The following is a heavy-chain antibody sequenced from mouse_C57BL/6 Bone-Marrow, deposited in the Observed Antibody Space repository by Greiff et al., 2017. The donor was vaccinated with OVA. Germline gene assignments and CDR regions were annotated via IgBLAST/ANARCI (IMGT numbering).Heavy chain of an antibody. D-gene: IGHD2-4*01. CDR3: ARDNHYDYNYYAMDY. Sequence: DVKLVESGGGLVQSGRSLRLSCATSGFTFSDFYMEWVRQAPGKGLEWIAASRNKANDYTTEYSASVKGRFIVSRDTSQSILYLQMNALRAEDTAIYYCARDNHYDYNYYAMDYWGQGTSVTVSS. CDR1: GFTFSDFY. V-gene: IGHV7-1*01. CDR2: SRNKANDYTT. J-gene: IGHJ4*01.